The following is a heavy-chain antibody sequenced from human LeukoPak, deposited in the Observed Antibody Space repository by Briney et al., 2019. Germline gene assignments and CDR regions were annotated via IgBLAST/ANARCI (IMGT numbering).Heavy chain of an antibody. CDR3: ARMYGSSWDTTYFDC. V-gene: IGHV3-72*01. CDR2: IRKKANSYTT. D-gene: IGHD6-13*01. Sequence: GGSLRLSCAASGFIFSDHYMVWVRQAPGKGLEWVGRIRKKANSYTTEYAASVKGRFTISRDDSTNSLYLQMNSLKTEDTAVYSCARMYGSSWDTTYFDCWGQGTLVTVSS. J-gene: IGHJ4*02. CDR1: GFIFSDHY.